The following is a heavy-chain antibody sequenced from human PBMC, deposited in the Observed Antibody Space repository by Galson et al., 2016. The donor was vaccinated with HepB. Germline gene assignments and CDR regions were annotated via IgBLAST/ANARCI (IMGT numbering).Heavy chain of an antibody. CDR1: GYIFTNYG. D-gene: IGHD6-25*01. J-gene: IGHJ4*02. CDR2: ISACNGKI. Sequence: SVKVSCKASGYIFTNYGISWVRQAPGQGLEWMGWISACNGKISYAQNFQARVTMTTDASTSTAYMELRSLRSDDTAVYFCARYRAATAYSDFWGQGTLVTVSS. V-gene: IGHV1-18*01. CDR3: ARYRAATAYSDF.